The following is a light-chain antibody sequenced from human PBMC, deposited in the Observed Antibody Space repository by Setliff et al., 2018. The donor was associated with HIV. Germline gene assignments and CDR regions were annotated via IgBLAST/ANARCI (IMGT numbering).Light chain of an antibody. V-gene: IGLV2-8*01. CDR3: SSYGGYNNVV. CDR1: SSDIGGYKY. CDR2: EVS. J-gene: IGLJ2*01. Sequence: QSVLTQPPSASGPPGQSVTISCTETSSDIGGYKYVSWYQQHPGKAPKLMIYEVSKRPSGVPDRFSGSKSGNTASLTVSGLQAEDEADYYCSSYGGYNNVVFGGGTKVTVL.